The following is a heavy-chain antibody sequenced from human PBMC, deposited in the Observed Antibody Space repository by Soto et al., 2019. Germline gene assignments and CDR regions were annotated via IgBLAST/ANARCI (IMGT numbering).Heavy chain of an antibody. CDR3: ARVPYDIFTGPGGYGMDV. CDR1: GYTFTSYD. V-gene: IGHV1-8*01. D-gene: IGHD3-9*01. Sequence: ASVKVSCKASGYTFTSYDINWVRQATGQGLEWMGWMNPNRGNTGYAQKFQGRVTMTRNTSISTAYMELSSLRSEDTAVYYCARVPYDIFTGPGGYGMDVWGQGTTVTVSS. CDR2: MNPNRGNT. J-gene: IGHJ6*02.